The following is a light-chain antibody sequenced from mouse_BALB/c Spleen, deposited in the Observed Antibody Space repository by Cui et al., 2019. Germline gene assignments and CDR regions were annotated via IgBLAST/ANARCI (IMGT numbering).Light chain of an antibody. J-gene: IGKJ1*01. CDR1: LSVSY. CDR2: DTS. V-gene: IGKV4-55*01. CDR3: QQWSSYPRT. Sequence: QIVPTPSPAIMSASPGEKVTITCSASLSVSYLYWYQQKPGSSPRLLIYDTSNLASGVPVRFSGSGSGTSYSLTISRMEAEDAATYYCQQWSSYPRTFGGGTKLEIK.